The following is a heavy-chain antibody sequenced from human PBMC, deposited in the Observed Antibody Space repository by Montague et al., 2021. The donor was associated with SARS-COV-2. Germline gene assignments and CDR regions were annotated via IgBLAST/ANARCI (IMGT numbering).Heavy chain of an antibody. CDR3: ARGPRITMIVVVITDIWFDP. Sequence: SETLSLTCAVYGXSFSGYYWGWIRQPPGKGLEWIGEINHSGSTNYNPSLKSRVTISVDTSKDQFSLKLSSVTAADTAVYYCARGPRITMIVVVITDIWFDPWGQGTLVTVSS. CDR1: GXSFSGYY. D-gene: IGHD3-22*01. CDR2: INHSGST. V-gene: IGHV4-34*01. J-gene: IGHJ5*02.